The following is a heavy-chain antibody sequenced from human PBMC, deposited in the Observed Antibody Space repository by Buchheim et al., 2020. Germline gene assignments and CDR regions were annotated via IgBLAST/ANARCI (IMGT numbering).Heavy chain of an antibody. D-gene: IGHD4-17*01. CDR3: AKSESFYGDYYFDY. CDR2: ISGSGGST. Sequence: EVQLVESGGGLVQPGGSLRLSCAASGFTFSNYAMSWVRRAPGKGLKWVSTISGSGGSTYFADSVKGRFTISRDNSKNTLYLQMNSLRAEDMAVYYCAKSESFYGDYYFDYWGQGTL. V-gene: IGHV3-23*04. J-gene: IGHJ4*02. CDR1: GFTFSNYA.